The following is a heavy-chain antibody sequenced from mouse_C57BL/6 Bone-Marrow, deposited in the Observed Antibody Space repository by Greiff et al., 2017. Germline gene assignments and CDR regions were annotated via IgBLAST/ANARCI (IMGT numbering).Heavy chain of an antibody. CDR3: ARDRMRYDYDGYYYDS. CDR1: GYTFTSYW. D-gene: IGHD2-4*01. CDR2: IYPSASET. J-gene: IGHJ2*01. V-gene: IGHV1-61*01. Sequence: QVQLQQPGAELVRPGSSVKLSCKASGYTFTSYWMDWVKQRTGQGLEWIGNIYPSASETHYNQKFKDKGTLTVDKSSSTAYMQLSRLTSEDSAVYYCARDRMRYDYDGYYYDSWGQGTTLTFSS.